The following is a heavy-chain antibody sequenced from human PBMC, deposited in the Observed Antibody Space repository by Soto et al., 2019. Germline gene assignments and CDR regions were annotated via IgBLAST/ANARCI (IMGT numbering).Heavy chain of an antibody. J-gene: IGHJ4*02. D-gene: IGHD6-13*01. CDR2: ISYDGSNK. V-gene: IGHV3-30-3*01. CDR1: GFTFSSYA. Sequence: QVQLVESGGGVVQPGRSLRLSCAASGFTFSSYAMHWVRQAPGKGLEWVAVISYDGSNKYYADSVKGRFTISRDNSKNTLYLQINSLRAEDTAVYYCARSPQSRGSSWYRVDYWGQGTLVTVSS. CDR3: ARSPQSRGSSWYRVDY.